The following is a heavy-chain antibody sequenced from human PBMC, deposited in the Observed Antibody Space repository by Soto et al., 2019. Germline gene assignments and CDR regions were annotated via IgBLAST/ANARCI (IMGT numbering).Heavy chain of an antibody. J-gene: IGHJ4*02. CDR1: GFTFSSYS. CDR2: ISSSSSYI. Sequence: GGSLRLSCAASGFTFSSYSMNWVRQAPGKGLEWVSFISSSSSYIYYADSVKDRFIISRDTAKNSLYLQMNSLRAEDTAVYYCARGGSSYYDTRGSLDYWGQGTMVSVSS. CDR3: ARGGSSYYDTRGSLDY. D-gene: IGHD3-22*01. V-gene: IGHV3-21*01.